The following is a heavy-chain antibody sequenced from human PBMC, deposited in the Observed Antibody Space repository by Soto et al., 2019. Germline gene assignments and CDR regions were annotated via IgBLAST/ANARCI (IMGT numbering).Heavy chain of an antibody. Sequence: GGSLRLSCAASGFTFTNYAMSWVRQAPGKGLEWVSAINGSGGSTYYADSVKGRFTISRDNSKNTLYLQMNSLRAEDTAVYYCAKDPVYDFWSGYYIAGYFDYWGQGTLVTVSS. J-gene: IGHJ4*02. CDR1: GFTFTNYA. D-gene: IGHD3-3*01. CDR2: INGSGGST. CDR3: AKDPVYDFWSGYYIAGYFDY. V-gene: IGHV3-23*01.